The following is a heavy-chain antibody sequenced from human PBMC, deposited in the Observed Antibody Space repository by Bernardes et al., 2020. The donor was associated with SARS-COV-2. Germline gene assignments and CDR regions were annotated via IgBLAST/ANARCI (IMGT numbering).Heavy chain of an antibody. CDR3: ARVFEDYDFWSGYFLGPLGETLRGNMDV. V-gene: IGHV3-30-3*01. CDR1: GFTFSSYA. J-gene: IGHJ6*02. CDR2: ISYDGSNK. D-gene: IGHD3-3*01. Sequence: GGSLRLSCAASGFTFSSYAMHWVRQAPGKGLEWVAVISYDGSNKYYADSVQGRFTISRDNSKNTLYLQMNSLRAEDTAVYYCARVFEDYDFWSGYFLGPLGETLRGNMDVWGQGTTVTVSS.